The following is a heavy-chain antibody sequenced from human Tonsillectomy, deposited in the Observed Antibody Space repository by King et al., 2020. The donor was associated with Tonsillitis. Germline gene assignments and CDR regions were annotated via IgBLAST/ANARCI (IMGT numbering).Heavy chain of an antibody. Sequence: LQLQESGXXLVKPSQXLSLTCXVSXGSISSGXYCWSWIRQPPGKGLEWIGYIYHSGSTNYNPSLKSRVTISVDRSKNQFSLKLNSVTAADTAVYYCAXXXRXXXDLAAXDGFXIWGQXTMVTV. D-gene: IGHD3-16*01. CDR3: AXXXRXXXDLAAXDGFXI. CDR2: IYHSGST. CDR1: XGSISSGXYC. V-gene: IGHV4-30-2*01. J-gene: IGHJ3*02.